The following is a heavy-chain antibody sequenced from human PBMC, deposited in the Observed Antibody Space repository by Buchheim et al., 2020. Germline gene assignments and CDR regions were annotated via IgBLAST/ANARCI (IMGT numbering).Heavy chain of an antibody. CDR3: AREKIIMVRGVISRAFDY. Sequence: QVQLVESGGGVVQPGRSLRLSCAASGFTFSSYGMHWVRQAPGKGLEWVAVIWYDGSNKYYADSVKGRFTISRDNSKNTLYLQMNSLRAEDTAVYYCAREKIIMVRGVISRAFDYWGQGTL. D-gene: IGHD3-10*01. CDR2: IWYDGSNK. V-gene: IGHV3-33*01. J-gene: IGHJ4*02. CDR1: GFTFSSYG.